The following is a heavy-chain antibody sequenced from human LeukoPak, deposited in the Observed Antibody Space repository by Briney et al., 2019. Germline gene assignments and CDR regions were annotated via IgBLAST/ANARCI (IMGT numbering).Heavy chain of an antibody. D-gene: IGHD4-11*01. CDR1: GFTFDDYA. CDR2: ISWNSGSI. Sequence: GRSLRLSCAASGFTFDDYAMHWVRQAPGKGLEWVSGISWNSGSIGYADSVKGRLTISRDNAKNSLYLQMNSLRAEDTALYYCAKDGYSNFAYFDLWGRGTLVTVSS. J-gene: IGHJ2*01. CDR3: AKDGYSNFAYFDL. V-gene: IGHV3-9*01.